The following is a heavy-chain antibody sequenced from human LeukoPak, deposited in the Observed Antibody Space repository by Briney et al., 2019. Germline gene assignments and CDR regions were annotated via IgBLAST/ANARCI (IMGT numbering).Heavy chain of an antibody. D-gene: IGHD6-13*01. Sequence: SETLSLTCAVSGSSITSGNWWTWVRQPPGKGLEWIGEIYHSGSTHYNPSLKGRVTLSVDKSNNQFSLTLTSVTAADTAFYYCARSAKAAGSDWFDPWGQGTLVTVSS. V-gene: IGHV4-4*02. CDR2: IYHSGST. J-gene: IGHJ5*02. CDR3: ARSAKAAGSDWFDP. CDR1: GSSITSGNW.